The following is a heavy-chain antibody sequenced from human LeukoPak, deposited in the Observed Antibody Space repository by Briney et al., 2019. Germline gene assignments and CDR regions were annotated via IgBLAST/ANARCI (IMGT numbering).Heavy chain of an antibody. J-gene: IGHJ4*02. D-gene: IGHD3-16*02. CDR1: GFTFSDYY. Sequence: PGGSLRLSCAAPGFTFSDYYMSWIRQAPGKGLEWVSYISSSSSYTNYADSVKGRFTISRDNAKNSLYLQINSLRAEDTAVYYCARYPVLRYLFDYWGQGTLVTVSS. CDR2: ISSSSSYT. CDR3: ARYPVLRYLFDY. V-gene: IGHV3-11*03.